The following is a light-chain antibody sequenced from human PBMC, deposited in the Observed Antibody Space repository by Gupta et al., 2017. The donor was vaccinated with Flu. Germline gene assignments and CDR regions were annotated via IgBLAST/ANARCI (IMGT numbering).Light chain of an antibody. V-gene: IGKV3-20*01. CDR1: QSVSSSY. Sequence: EIVLTQSPGTLSLSPGERATLSCRASQSVSSSYLAWYQQKPGQAPRLLIYGASSRGTGIPDRFSGSGSGTDFTLTISRLEPEDFAVYYCQQDGSSPRTFGQGTKVEIK. CDR3: QQDGSSPRT. J-gene: IGKJ1*01. CDR2: GAS.